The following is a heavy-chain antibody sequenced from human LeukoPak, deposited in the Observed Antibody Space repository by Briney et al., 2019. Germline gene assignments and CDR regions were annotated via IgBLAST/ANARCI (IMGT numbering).Heavy chain of an antibody. CDR1: DYTCTSYG. CDR3: ARCLYGSGSYYYQDWFDP. CDR2: ISAYNGNT. J-gene: IGHJ5*02. Sequence: ASVKVSCKASDYTCTSYGISWVRQAPGQGLEWMGWISAYNGNTNYAQKLQGRVTMTTDTSTSTAYMELRSLRSDDTAVYYCARCLYGSGSYYYQDWFDPWGQGTLVTVSS. V-gene: IGHV1-18*04. D-gene: IGHD3-10*01.